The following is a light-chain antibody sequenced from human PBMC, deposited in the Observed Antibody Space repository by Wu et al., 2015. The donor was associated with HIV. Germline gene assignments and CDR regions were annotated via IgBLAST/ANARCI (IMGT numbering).Light chain of an antibody. CDR2: GAS. Sequence: EIVLTQSPGTLSLSPGERATLSCRASQSVSSSYLAWYQQKPGQAPRLLIFGASTRATGVPARFTGSGSGTAFTLTIISLQSEDSAVYFCQQYNVWPPWTFGQGTKVEIK. CDR3: QQYNVWPPWT. J-gene: IGKJ1*01. V-gene: IGKV3-15*01. CDR1: QSVSSSY.